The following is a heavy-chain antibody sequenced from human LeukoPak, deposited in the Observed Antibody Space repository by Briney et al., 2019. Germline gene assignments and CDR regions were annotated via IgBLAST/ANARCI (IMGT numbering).Heavy chain of an antibody. Sequence: GGSLRLSCAASGFTFSDYYMSWIRQTPGKGLEWVSYISSSGSSIYYADSVKGRFTIPRDNAKNSLYLQMNSLTVEDTAVYYCARDTPHYYDSSGYYPVDYWGQRTLVTVSS. V-gene: IGHV3-11*04. CDR1: GFTFSDYY. D-gene: IGHD3-22*01. CDR2: ISSSGSSI. J-gene: IGHJ4*02. CDR3: ARDTPHYYDSSGYYPVDY.